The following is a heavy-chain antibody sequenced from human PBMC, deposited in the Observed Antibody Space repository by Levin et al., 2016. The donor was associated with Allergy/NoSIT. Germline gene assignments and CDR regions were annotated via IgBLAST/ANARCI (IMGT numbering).Heavy chain of an antibody. CDR3: ASGRDASYRGVFGS. V-gene: IGHV3-74*01. Sequence: GESLKISCAASGFNFRSTWMHWVRQRPGEGLEWVSLINDDGTTTTYADSVTGRFTISRDNGKNRLYLQMSSLRVDDTAVYYCASGRDASYRGVFGSWGQGIRVTVSS. D-gene: IGHD3-16*01. J-gene: IGHJ4*02. CDR2: INDDGTTT. CDR1: GFNFRSTW.